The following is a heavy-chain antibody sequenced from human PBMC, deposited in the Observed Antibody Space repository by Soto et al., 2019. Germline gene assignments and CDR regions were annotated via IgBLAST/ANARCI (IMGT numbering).Heavy chain of an antibody. Sequence: QVQLQQWGAGLLKPSETLSLTCAVYGRSFSGYYWSWIRQPPGKGLEWIGEIKHSGSTNYNPSLKSRATISVDTSKNTFSLKLSSVTAADTGVYYCARAPTYCSATSIFRYFDYWGQGTLVTVSS. CDR2: IKHSGST. CDR3: ARAPTYCSATSIFRYFDY. V-gene: IGHV4-34*01. D-gene: IGHD2-15*01. J-gene: IGHJ4*02. CDR1: GRSFSGYY.